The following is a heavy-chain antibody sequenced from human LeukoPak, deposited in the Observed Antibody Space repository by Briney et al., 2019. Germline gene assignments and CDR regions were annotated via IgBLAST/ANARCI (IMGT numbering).Heavy chain of an antibody. V-gene: IGHV1-8*03. CDR2: VNPRSGDA. CDR3: ARGVPLGYCTYGVCYPPYYFDY. D-gene: IGHD2-8*01. CDR1: GYTFISYN. J-gene: IGHJ4*02. Sequence: GASVRVSCKASGYTFISYNINWLRQATGQGLEWMGWVNPRSGDAGYLQKFQGRLTITRDSSIDTACMDLSGLNSEDTAVYYCARGVPLGYCTYGVCYPPYYFDYWGQGTLVTASS.